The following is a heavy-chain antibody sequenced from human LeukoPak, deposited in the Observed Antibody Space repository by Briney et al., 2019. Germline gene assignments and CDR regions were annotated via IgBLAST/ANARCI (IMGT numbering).Heavy chain of an antibody. Sequence: SQTLSLTCAISGDSVSSNSAAWNWIRQSPSRGLEWLGRTYYRSKWYNDYAVSVKSRITINPDTSKNQFSLQLNSVTPEETAVYYCARGRKYTSGYRVTELGSGYSDYWGQGTLVTVSS. J-gene: IGHJ4*02. CDR2: TYYRSKWYN. D-gene: IGHD5-18*01. CDR3: ARGRKYTSGYRVTELGSGYSDY. V-gene: IGHV6-1*01. CDR1: GDSVSSNSAA.